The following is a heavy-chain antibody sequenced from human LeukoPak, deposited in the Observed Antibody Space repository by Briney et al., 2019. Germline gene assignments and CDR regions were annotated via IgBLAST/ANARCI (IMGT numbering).Heavy chain of an antibody. D-gene: IGHD6-19*01. V-gene: IGHV3-48*03. CDR2: ISSSGSTI. Sequence: PGGSLRLSCAASGFTFSSYEMNWVRQAPGKGLEWVSYISSSGSTIYYADSVKGRFTISRDNAKNSLYLQMNSLRAEDTAVYYCARDREQWLTNDAFDIRGQGTMVTVSS. J-gene: IGHJ3*02. CDR1: GFTFSSYE. CDR3: ARDREQWLTNDAFDI.